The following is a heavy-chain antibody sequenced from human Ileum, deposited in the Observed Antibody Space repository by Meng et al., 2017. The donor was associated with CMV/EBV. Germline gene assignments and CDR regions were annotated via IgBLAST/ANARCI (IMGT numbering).Heavy chain of an antibody. D-gene: IGHD3-10*01. CDR2: VYNTGST. J-gene: IGHJ6*02. V-gene: IGHV4-59*01. CDR3: ARGLVYYYGWNPPYGMDV. Sequence: SETLSLTCTVSGGSISSYYWSWIRQPPGKGLEGIGYVYNTGSTNYNPSLKSRVTMSVDASEKQFSLKLSSVTAADTAVYYCARGLVYYYGWNPPYGMDVWGQGTTVTVSS. CDR1: GGSISSYY.